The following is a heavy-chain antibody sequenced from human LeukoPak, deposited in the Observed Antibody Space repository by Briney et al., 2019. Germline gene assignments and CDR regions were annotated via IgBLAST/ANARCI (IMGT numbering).Heavy chain of an antibody. J-gene: IGHJ4*02. CDR3: ARAYDSSGSN. V-gene: IGHV4-34*01. CDR1: GGSFSGYY. Sequence: SETLSLTCAVYGGSFSGYYWSWIRQPPGKGLEWIGEINHSGSTNYNPSLKSRVTISVDTSKNQFSLKLSSVTAADTAVYYCARAYDSSGSNWGQGTLVTVSS. D-gene: IGHD3-22*01. CDR2: INHSGST.